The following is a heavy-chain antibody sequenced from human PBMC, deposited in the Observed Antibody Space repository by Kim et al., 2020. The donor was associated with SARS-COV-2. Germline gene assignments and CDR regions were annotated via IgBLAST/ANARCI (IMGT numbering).Heavy chain of an antibody. CDR1: GLRFSNAW. V-gene: IGHV3-15*01. Sequence: GGSLRLSCAASGLRFSNAWMSWVRQAPGKGLEWIGRIKSKTDGGTIDYIAPVEGRFTISRDDSKNTLYLQMNSLKTEDTAVYYRTTGTRPYWGQGTLVTVSS. CDR2: IKSKTDGGTI. J-gene: IGHJ4*02. D-gene: IGHD3-10*01. CDR3: TTGTRPY.